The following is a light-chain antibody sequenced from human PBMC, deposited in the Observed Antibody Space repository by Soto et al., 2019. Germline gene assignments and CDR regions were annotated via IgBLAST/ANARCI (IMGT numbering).Light chain of an antibody. V-gene: IGLV1-47*01. Sequence: QSVLTQPPSVSGTPGQRVTISCSGSISNIGNNYVYWFQQLPVTAPKVLRNRNNQRPSGVPDRFSGSKSGTSASLAISGLRSEDEADYYCAAWDDTVRSYVFGTGTKLTVL. J-gene: IGLJ1*01. CDR2: RNN. CDR1: ISNIGNNY. CDR3: AAWDDTVRSYV.